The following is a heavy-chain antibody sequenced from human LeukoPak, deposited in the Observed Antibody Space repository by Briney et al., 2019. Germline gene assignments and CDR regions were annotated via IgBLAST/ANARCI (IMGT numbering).Heavy chain of an antibody. CDR3: ARDSRALLLWFGESSDRCYFDY. D-gene: IGHD3-10*01. CDR1: GFTLSSYS. V-gene: IGHV3-21*01. J-gene: IGHJ4*02. Sequence: GGSLRLSCAASGFTLSSYSMNWVRQAPGKGLEWVSSISSSSSYIYYADSVKGRFTISRDNAKNSLYLQMNSLRAEDTAVYYCARDSRALLLWFGESSDRCYFDYWGQGTLVTVSS. CDR2: ISSSSSYI.